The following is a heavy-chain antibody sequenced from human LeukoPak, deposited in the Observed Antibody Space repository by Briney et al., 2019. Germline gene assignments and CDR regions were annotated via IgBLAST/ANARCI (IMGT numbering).Heavy chain of an antibody. V-gene: IGHV3-23*01. D-gene: IGHD3-10*01. Sequence: GGSLRLSCAASQVTFTSYAMSWVRQAPGRGLEWVSSIGDSGVPTYYADSVKGRFTISRDNVRNSLHLQMNSLRAEDTAVYYCARDSGRFDVFDIWGQGTMVTVSS. CDR1: QVTFTSYA. CDR3: ARDSGRFDVFDI. J-gene: IGHJ3*02. CDR2: IGDSGVPT.